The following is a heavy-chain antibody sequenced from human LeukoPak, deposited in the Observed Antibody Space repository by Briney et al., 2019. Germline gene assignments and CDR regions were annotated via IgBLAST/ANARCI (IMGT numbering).Heavy chain of an antibody. V-gene: IGHV3-30-3*02. CDR1: GFTFSSYA. CDR2: ISYDGSNK. CDR3: AKPAAGSYYYYVMDV. J-gene: IGHJ6*02. Sequence: GGSLRLSCAASGFTFSSYAMHWVRQAPGKGLEWVAVISYDGSNKYYADSVKGRFTISRDNSKNTLYLQMNSLRAEDTAVYYCAKPAAGSYYYYVMDVWGQGTTVTVSS. D-gene: IGHD6-13*01.